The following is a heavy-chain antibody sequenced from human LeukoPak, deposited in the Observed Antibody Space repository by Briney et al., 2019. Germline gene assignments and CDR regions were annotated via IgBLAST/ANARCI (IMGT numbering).Heavy chain of an antibody. V-gene: IGHV4-59*08. J-gene: IGHJ5*02. CDR1: GGSISGNY. D-gene: IGHD3-22*01. CDR2: IHYSGRT. CDR3: ARLVVTSGLDWFDP. Sequence: SETLSLTCTVSGGSISGNYWSWIRQPPGKGLEWIGYIHYSGRTNSSPSLKSRVTISVDTSKNQFSLKLTSVTAADTAVYYRARLVVTSGLDWFDPWGQGTLVTVSS.